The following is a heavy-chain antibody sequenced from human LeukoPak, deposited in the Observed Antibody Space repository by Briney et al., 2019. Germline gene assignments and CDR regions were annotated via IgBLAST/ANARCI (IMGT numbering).Heavy chain of an antibody. CDR1: GYTFSSYG. V-gene: IGHV1-18*01. CDR2: VSTYNGDT. CDR3: ARVPGGWELLTDAFDI. D-gene: IGHD1-26*01. J-gene: IGHJ3*02. Sequence: ASVKVSCKASGYTFSSYGISWVRQAPGQGLEWMGWVSTYNGDTNYAQKVQGRVTMTTDTSTSTAYMELRSLRSDDTAVYYCARVPGGWELLTDAFDIWGQGTMVTVSS.